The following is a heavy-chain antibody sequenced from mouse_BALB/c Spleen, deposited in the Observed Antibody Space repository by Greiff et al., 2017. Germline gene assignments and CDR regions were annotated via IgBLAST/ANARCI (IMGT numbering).Heavy chain of an antibody. J-gene: IGHJ4*01. Sequence: VQLQQSGPGLVAPSQSLSITCTVSGFSLTSYGVHWVRQPPGKGLEWLGVIWAGGSTNYNSALMSRLSISKDNSKSQVFLKMNSLQTDDTAMYYCARVGITTAYAMDYWGQGTSVTVSS. V-gene: IGHV2-9*02. CDR3: ARVGITTAYAMDY. CDR1: GFSLTSYG. D-gene: IGHD2-4*01. CDR2: IWAGGST.